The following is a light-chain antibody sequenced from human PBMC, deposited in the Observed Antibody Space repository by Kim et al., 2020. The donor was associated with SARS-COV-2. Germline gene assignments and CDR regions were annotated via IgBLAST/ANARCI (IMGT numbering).Light chain of an antibody. V-gene: IGLV1-51*01. J-gene: IGLJ2*01. Sequence: GPKVTISCSGSSSNIGNNYVSWYQQLPGTAPELLIYDNNKRPSGIPDRFSGSKSGTSATLGITGLQTGDEADYYCGTWDSSLSVVVFGGGTQLTVL. CDR3: GTWDSSLSVVV. CDR1: SSNIGNNY. CDR2: DNN.